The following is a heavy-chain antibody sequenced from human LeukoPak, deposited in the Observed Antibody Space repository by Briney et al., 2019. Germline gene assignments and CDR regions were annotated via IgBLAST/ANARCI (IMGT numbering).Heavy chain of an antibody. Sequence: SGTLSLTCAVSGGSISSSNWWSWVRQPPGKGLEWIGEIYHSGSTNYNPSLKSRVTISVDTSKNQFSLKLSSVTAADTAVYYCARHGSGWYKGFDYWDQGTLVTVSS. CDR3: ARHGSGWYKGFDY. D-gene: IGHD6-19*01. V-gene: IGHV4-4*02. J-gene: IGHJ4*02. CDR2: IYHSGST. CDR1: GGSISSSNW.